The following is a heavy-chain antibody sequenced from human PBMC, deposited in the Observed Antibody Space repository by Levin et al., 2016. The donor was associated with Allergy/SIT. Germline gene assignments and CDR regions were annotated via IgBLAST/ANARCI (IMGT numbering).Heavy chain of an antibody. CDR3: ARRGGYCSSISCYHTLESYYYMDV. Sequence: GESLKISCKTSGYSFSNYWIGWVRQMPEKGLEWIGIIYPGDSYTSYNPSLRGQVTISADKSVNTAYLQWSSLEASDSAIYYCARRGGYCSSISCYHTLESYYYMDVWGKGTTVTVSS. J-gene: IGHJ6*03. CDR2: IYPGDSYT. CDR1: GYSFSNYW. V-gene: IGHV5-51*01. D-gene: IGHD2-2*01.